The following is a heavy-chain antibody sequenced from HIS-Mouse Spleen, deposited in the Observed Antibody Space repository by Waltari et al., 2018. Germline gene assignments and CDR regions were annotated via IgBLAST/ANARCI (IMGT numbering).Heavy chain of an antibody. V-gene: IGHV4-39*07. D-gene: IGHD3-22*01. CDR2: IYYSGST. Sequence: QLQLQESGPGLVKPSETLSLTCTVSGGSISSSSYYWGWIRQPPGKGLEWIGSIYYSGSTSYNPSLKSRVTISVDTSKNQFSRKLSSVTAADTAVYYCARVEGVLSYYDSSGYYYFDYWGQGTLVTVSS. CDR3: ARVEGVLSYYDSSGYYYFDY. CDR1: GGSISSSSYY. J-gene: IGHJ4*02.